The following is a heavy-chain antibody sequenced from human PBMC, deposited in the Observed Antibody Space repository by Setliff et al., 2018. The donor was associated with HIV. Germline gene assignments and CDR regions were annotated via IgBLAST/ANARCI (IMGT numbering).Heavy chain of an antibody. CDR1: GCTFSNYG. D-gene: IGHD2-2*01. J-gene: IGHJ5*02. Sequence: ASVKVSCKASGCTFSNYGMSWVRQAPGQGLEWMGGIIPISGTANYAQKFQSRVTITTDESTSTAYMELSGLRSEDTAVYYCARDFGGYCSSMSCPGLFDPWGQGTLVTVSS. V-gene: IGHV1-69*05. CDR3: ARDFGGYCSSMSCPGLFDP. CDR2: IIPISGTA.